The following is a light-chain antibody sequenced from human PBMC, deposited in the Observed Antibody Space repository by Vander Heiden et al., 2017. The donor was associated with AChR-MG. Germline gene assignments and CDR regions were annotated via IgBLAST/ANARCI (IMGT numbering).Light chain of an antibody. J-gene: IGLJ3*02. V-gene: IGLV3-21*02. CDR3: QVWDSTSDHPGAV. CDR1: NSGSKS. Sequence: YVLPQPPSVSVAPGQTARITCGGNNSGSKSVHWYKQKPGQAPVRVVYDDSDRPSGIPERFSGSNSGNTATLTISGVEAGDEADYYCQVWDSTSDHPGAVFGGGTKLTVL. CDR2: DDS.